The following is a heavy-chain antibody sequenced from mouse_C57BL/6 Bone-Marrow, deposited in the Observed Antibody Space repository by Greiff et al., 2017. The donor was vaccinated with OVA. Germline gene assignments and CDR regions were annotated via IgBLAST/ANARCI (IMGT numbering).Heavy chain of an antibody. V-gene: IGHV1-81*01. CDR1: GYTFTSYG. Sequence: VQLQQSGAELARPGASVKLSCKASGYTFTSYGISWVKQRTGQGLEWIGEIYPRSGNTYYNEKFKGKATLTADKSSSTAYMELRSLTSEDSAVYFCAYDYDAYGGQGTLVTVSA. J-gene: IGHJ3*01. CDR3: AYDYDAY. D-gene: IGHD2-4*01. CDR2: IYPRSGNT.